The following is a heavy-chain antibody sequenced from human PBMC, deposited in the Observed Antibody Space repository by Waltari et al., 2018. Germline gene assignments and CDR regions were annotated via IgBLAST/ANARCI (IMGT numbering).Heavy chain of an antibody. CDR3: ARRIEIAAAGTRYYYYGMDV. D-gene: IGHD6-13*01. Sequence: QLQLQESGPGLVKPSETLSLTCTVSGGSIRSSSYYWRWIRQPPGKGLEWIGSIYYSGGTYYTPSLKSRVTISVDTSKNQFSLKLSSVTAADTAVYYCARRIEIAAAGTRYYYYGMDVWGQGTTVTVSS. CDR2: IYYSGGT. CDR1: GGSIRSSSYY. J-gene: IGHJ6*02. V-gene: IGHV4-39*01.